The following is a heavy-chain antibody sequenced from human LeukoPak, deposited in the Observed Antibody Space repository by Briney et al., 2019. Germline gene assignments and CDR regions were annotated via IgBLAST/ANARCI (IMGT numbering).Heavy chain of an antibody. J-gene: IGHJ4*02. CDR3: AKDGGPYGGIRGYFDY. CDR2: ISWNSGSI. CDR1: GFTFDDYA. D-gene: IGHD4-23*01. V-gene: IGHV3-9*03. Sequence: GGSLRLSCAASGFTFDDYAMHWVRQAPGKGLEWVSGISWNSGSIDYADSVKGRFTISRDNAKKFLFLQMNSLRVEDMALYYCAKDGGPYGGIRGYFDYWGQGTLITASS.